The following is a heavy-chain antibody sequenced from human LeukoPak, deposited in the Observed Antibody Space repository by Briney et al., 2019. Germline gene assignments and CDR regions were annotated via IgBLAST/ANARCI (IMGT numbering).Heavy chain of an antibody. D-gene: IGHD2-2*01. CDR2: IGSSSTYI. CDR1: GFSFSSNS. Sequence: GGSLRLSCAASGFSFSSNSMNWVRQAPGKGLEWVSPIGSSSTYIYYADSVKGRFTISRDNAKNSLYLQMNSLRAEDTAVYYCARDHCSSSSCYYFDYWGQGTLVAVSS. J-gene: IGHJ4*02. V-gene: IGHV3-21*01. CDR3: ARDHCSSSSCYYFDY.